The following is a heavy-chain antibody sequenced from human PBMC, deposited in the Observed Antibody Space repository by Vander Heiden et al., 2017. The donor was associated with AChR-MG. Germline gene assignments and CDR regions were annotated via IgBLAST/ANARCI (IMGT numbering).Heavy chain of an antibody. V-gene: IGHV7-4-1*01. D-gene: IGHD3-22*01. CDR1: GHHFTSHV. Sequence: QVQLVQSGSELHKPGSSVKVSCKASGHHFTSHVMKWVRQAPGQGLGWMGWINTNTGNPTYAQGFTGRFVFALDTSVSTAYLQICSLKAEDTAVYYCARDSYYDSSGYIPWFDPWGQGTLVTVSS. CDR2: INTNTGNP. CDR3: ARDSYYDSSGYIPWFDP. J-gene: IGHJ5*02.